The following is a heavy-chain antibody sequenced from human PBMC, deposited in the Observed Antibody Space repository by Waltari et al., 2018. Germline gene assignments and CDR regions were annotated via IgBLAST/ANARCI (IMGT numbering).Heavy chain of an antibody. D-gene: IGHD6-6*01. J-gene: IGHJ6*02. CDR3: ARLVNGMDV. CDR1: GYSISSGYY. V-gene: IGHV4-38-2*01. CDR2: IYHSGST. Sequence: QVQLQESGPGLVKPSETLSLTCAVSGYSISSGYYWGWIRQPPGKGLEWIGSIYHSGSTYYNPSLKSRVTISVDTSKNHFSLKLSSVTAADTAVYYCARLVNGMDVWGQGTTVTVSS.